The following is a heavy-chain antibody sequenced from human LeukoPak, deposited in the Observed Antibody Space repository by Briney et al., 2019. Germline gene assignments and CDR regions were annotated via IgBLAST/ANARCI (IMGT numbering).Heavy chain of an antibody. CDR3: AREGAGDCRRYHSYFDH. J-gene: IGHJ4*02. V-gene: IGHV3-23*01. D-gene: IGHD1-1*01. CDR1: GFTFSSFA. Sequence: GGSLRLSCTDPGFTFSSFAMSWVRQAPGKGLEWVSGINNRGGGTFYADSVQGRFTISRDDSKNTLYLDMNSLRAEDTAVYYCAREGAGDCRRYHSYFDHWGQGTLVTVSS. CDR2: INNRGGGT.